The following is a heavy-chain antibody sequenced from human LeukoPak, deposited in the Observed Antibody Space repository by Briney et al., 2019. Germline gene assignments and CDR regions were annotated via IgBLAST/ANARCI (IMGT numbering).Heavy chain of an antibody. Sequence: ASVKVSCKASGYTFTDYYIHWVRQAPGQGLEWMGWISPNTGGTNFAQKFQGRVTMTRDTSISTAYMELSRLKSDDTAVYYCAKGEMGATDYWGQETLVTVSS. J-gene: IGHJ4*02. CDR1: GYTFTDYY. D-gene: IGHD1-26*01. V-gene: IGHV1-2*02. CDR2: ISPNTGGT. CDR3: AKGEMGATDY.